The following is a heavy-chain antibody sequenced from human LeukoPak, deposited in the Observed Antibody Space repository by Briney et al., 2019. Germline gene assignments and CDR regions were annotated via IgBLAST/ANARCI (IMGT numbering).Heavy chain of an antibody. CDR3: ARGAQLTNWFDP. J-gene: IGHJ5*02. Sequence: SETLSLTCSVSGGSISGYYWSWIRQPPGKGLEWIGWIHYNGRTNYNPSLKSRVTMSVDTSKNQFSLKLSSVTAADTAVYYCARGAQLTNWFDPWGQGTLVTVSS. V-gene: IGHV4-59*12. CDR1: GGSISGYY. CDR2: IHYNGRT. D-gene: IGHD6-6*01.